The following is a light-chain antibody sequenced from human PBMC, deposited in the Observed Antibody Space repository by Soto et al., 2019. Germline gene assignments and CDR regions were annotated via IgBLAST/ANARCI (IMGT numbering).Light chain of an antibody. Sequence: IVMTQSPATLAVSPGEGATLSCGASQSVGSNLAWYQQKPGQAPRLLIYGASTRATGIPARFSGSGSATEFTLTISSLQSEDFAVYYCQQYDKWPLTFGGGTKVDI. V-gene: IGKV3D-15*01. CDR1: QSVGSN. J-gene: IGKJ4*01. CDR2: GAS. CDR3: QQYDKWPLT.